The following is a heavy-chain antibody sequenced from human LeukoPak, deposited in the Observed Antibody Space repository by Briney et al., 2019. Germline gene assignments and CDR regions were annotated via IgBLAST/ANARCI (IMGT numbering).Heavy chain of an antibody. CDR3: ARARRRTIDY. CDR1: GDPFSGYY. J-gene: IGHJ4*02. Sequence: SETLSLTCTVYGDPFSGYYWSWIRQPPGKGLEWIGEINHSGSTNYNPSLKSRVTISVDTSKNQFSLNLSSVTAADTAVYYCARARRRTIDYWGQGTLVTVSS. CDR2: INHSGST. V-gene: IGHV4-34*01.